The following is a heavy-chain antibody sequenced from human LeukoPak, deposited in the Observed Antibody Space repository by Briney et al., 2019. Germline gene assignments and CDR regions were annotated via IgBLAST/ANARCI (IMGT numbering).Heavy chain of an antibody. CDR3: ARVLTRSFYSSGWFDY. J-gene: IGHJ4*02. V-gene: IGHV4-4*07. CDR2: IYTSGST. CDR1: GGSISSYY. D-gene: IGHD6-19*01. Sequence: KPSETLSLTCTVSGGSISSYYWSWIRQPAGKGLEWIGRIYTSGSTNYNPSLKSRVTMSVDTSKNQFSLKLSSVTAADTAVYYCARVLTRSFYSSGWFDYWGQGTLVTVSS.